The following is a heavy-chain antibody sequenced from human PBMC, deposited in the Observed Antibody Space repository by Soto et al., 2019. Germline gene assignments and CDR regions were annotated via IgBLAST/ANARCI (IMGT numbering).Heavy chain of an antibody. CDR1: GFSLSISGVG. V-gene: IGHV2-5*01. CDR3: AHSRRDYSNYY. J-gene: IGHJ4*02. CDR2: IYWNDDK. D-gene: IGHD4-4*01. Sequence: QITLKESGPTLVKPTQTLTLTCTFSGFSLSISGVGVGWIRQPPGKALEWLALIYWNDDKRYSPSLKSRLTITKDTSKSQMVLTMTNMDPVDTATYYCAHSRRDYSNYYWGQGTLVTVSS.